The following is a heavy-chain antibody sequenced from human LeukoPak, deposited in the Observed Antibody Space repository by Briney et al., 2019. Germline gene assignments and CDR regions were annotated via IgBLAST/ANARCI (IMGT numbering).Heavy chain of an antibody. CDR2: INHSGST. J-gene: IGHJ4*02. Sequence: SETLSLTCAVYGGSFSGYYWSWIRQPPGKGLEWIGEINHSGSTNYNPSLKSRVTITVDTSKNQFSLKLSPVTAADTAVYYCARGRGSYRYWGQGTLVTVSS. CDR3: ARGRGSYRY. V-gene: IGHV4-34*01. D-gene: IGHD1-26*01. CDR1: GGSFSGYY.